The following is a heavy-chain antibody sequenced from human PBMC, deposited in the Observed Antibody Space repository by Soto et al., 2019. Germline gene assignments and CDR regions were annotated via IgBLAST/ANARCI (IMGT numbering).Heavy chain of an antibody. D-gene: IGHD1-26*01. CDR2: INGGGGTM. Sequence: EVQLVESGGGLVQSGGSLRLTCAASGFTFNRYTMNWVRQAPGKGLEWLSYINGGGGTMFYADSVKGRVTISRDNAKNSLYRQMDSLRAEDTAVYYCARDKSGTYSIDYWGQGTLVTVSS. V-gene: IGHV3-48*04. CDR3: ARDKSGTYSIDY. CDR1: GFTFNRYT. J-gene: IGHJ4*02.